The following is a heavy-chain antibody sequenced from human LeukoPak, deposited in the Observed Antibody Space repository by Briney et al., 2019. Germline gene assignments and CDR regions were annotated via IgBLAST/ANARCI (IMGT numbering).Heavy chain of an antibody. Sequence: GGSLRLSCAATGFTFNNAWMSWVRQARGKGLEWVGRIRSKTDGGATDYAAPVKGRFTISRDDSKNTLYLQMNSLKTEDTAVYYCTTGASDILTGYYTGSNYYFDYWGQGALVTVSS. CDR3: TTGASDILTGYYTGSNYYFDY. CDR1: GFTFNNAW. V-gene: IGHV3-15*01. D-gene: IGHD3-9*01. J-gene: IGHJ4*02. CDR2: IRSKTDGGAT.